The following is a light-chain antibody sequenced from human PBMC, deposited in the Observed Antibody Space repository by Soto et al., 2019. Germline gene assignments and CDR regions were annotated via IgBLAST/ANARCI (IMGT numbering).Light chain of an antibody. CDR3: QQSYSTPLT. V-gene: IGKV1-39*01. Sequence: DLQMTQSPSSLSASVGDRVTITCRASQSISSYLNWYQQKPGKAPKLLIYAASSLQSGVPSRFSSSGSGTDFTLTIIMRQTEDFATYYCQQSYSTPLTFGPGTKVDIQ. CDR1: QSISSY. CDR2: AAS. J-gene: IGKJ3*01.